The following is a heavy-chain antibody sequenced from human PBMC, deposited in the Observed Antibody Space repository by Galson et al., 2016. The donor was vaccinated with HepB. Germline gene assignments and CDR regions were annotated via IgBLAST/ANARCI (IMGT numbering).Heavy chain of an antibody. CDR1: GFTFNSYA. V-gene: IGHV3-23*01. D-gene: IGHD3-10*01. Sequence: SLRLSCAASGFTFNSYAVTWVRQGPGKGLEWVSTIVIGGSTHYTESVKGRFTISRDNSKSTVYLQMISLRAEDTAVYYCTRDYYGSLDHWGQGTLVTVSS. CDR3: TRDYYGSLDH. CDR2: IVIGGST. J-gene: IGHJ4*02.